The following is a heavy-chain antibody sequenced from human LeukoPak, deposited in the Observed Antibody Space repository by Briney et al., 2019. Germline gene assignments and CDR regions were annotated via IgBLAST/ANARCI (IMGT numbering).Heavy chain of an antibody. CDR3: TKAPLRSCSGAFCYPFDY. D-gene: IGHD2-8*02. V-gene: IGHV3-23*01. Sequence: GGSLRLSCAASGFTFSNYAMSWVSQTPGKGLEWVAATVGGRPDTYRAESVKGRFTVSRDDSRDTLFLQMNRLSVDDTAIYYCTKAPLRSCSGAFCYPFDYWGQGTLVTVSS. CDR2: TVGGRPDT. J-gene: IGHJ4*02. CDR1: GFTFSNYA.